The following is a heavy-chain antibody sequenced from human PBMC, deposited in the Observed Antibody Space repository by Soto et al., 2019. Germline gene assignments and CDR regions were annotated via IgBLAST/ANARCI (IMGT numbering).Heavy chain of an antibody. CDR3: AKDQFANTGGIAAAGFDY. V-gene: IGHV3-23*01. Sequence: EVQLLESGGGLVQPGGSLRLSCAASGFTFSSYAMSWVRQAPGKGLEWVSAISGSGGSTYYADSVKGRFTISRDNSKNTLYLQMNSLRADDTAVYYCAKDQFANTGGIAAAGFDYWGQGTLVTVSS. J-gene: IGHJ4*02. CDR1: GFTFSSYA. D-gene: IGHD6-13*01. CDR2: ISGSGGST.